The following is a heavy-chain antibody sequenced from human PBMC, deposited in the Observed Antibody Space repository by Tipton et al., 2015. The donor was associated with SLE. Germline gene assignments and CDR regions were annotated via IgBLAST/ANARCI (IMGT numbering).Heavy chain of an antibody. D-gene: IGHD1-26*01. CDR2: IHYSGST. Sequence: TLSLTCTVSGGSISSYYWSWIRQPPGKGLEWIGYIHYSGSTNYNPSLKSRVTISVDTSKNQISLKLSSVTAADTAVYYCARDVPEYQLHYSGSSPSAWFDPWGQGTLVTVSS. CDR3: ARDVPEYQLHYSGSSPSAWFDP. CDR1: GGSISSYY. J-gene: IGHJ5*02. V-gene: IGHV4-59*01.